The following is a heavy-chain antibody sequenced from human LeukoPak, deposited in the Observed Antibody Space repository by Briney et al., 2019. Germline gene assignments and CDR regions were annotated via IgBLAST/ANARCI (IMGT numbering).Heavy chain of an antibody. CDR3: ASLLSDLLTGYDAFDI. CDR2: IYSGGST. J-gene: IGHJ3*02. CDR1: GFTVSSNY. D-gene: IGHD3-9*01. V-gene: IGHV3-66*01. Sequence: GGSLRLSCAASGFTVSSNYMSWVRQAPGKGLEWVSVIYSGGSTYYADSVKGRFTISRDNSKNTLYLQMNSLRAEDTAVYYCASLLSDLLTGYDAFDIWGQGTMVTVSS.